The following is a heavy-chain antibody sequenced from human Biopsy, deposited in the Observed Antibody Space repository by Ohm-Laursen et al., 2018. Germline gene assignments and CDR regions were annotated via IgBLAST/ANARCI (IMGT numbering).Heavy chain of an antibody. CDR1: GGSISSSTTYY. Sequence: GTLSLTCTVSGGSISSSTTYYWAWLRQPPGKGLEWIGSIYNTETTFYNPSLKSRVTISVDTSTNQFSLKVSSVTAADKALYFCARHPTGFWFDPWGHGTLVTVSS. J-gene: IGHJ5*02. V-gene: IGHV4-39*01. CDR3: ARHPTGFWFDP. CDR2: IYNTETT.